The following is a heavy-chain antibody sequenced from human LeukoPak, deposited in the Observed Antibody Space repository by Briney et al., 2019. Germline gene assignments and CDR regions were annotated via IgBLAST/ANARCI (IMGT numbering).Heavy chain of an antibody. CDR1: GFSFRSYW. J-gene: IGHJ4*02. D-gene: IGHD6-19*01. V-gene: IGHV3-74*01. Sequence: GGSLRLSCGASGFSFRSYWMHWARQAPGKGLMWVSRVNNDGSSTTYVDSVEGRFTISRDNARNMLYLQMNSLRAEDTAVYYCARSSYPYYFDYWGQGTLVTVSS. CDR2: VNNDGSST. CDR3: ARSSYPYYFDY.